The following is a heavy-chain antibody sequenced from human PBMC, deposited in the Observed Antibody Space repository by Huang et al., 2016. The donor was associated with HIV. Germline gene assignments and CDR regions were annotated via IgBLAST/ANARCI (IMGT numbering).Heavy chain of an antibody. CDR3: LKDQVGP. CDR2: MAYDGTTK. V-gene: IGHV3-30*02. Sequence: QVQLVESGGGVVQPGGFLRLSCATSGFPFRDYGLHWVRQPPGKGLGWVAFMAYDGTTKVDADSVECRFTVSRDNSKSTLYLQMNSLRLEDTSIYYCLKDQVGPWGQGTLVTVSS. CDR1: GFPFRDYG. J-gene: IGHJ5*02. D-gene: IGHD3-10*01.